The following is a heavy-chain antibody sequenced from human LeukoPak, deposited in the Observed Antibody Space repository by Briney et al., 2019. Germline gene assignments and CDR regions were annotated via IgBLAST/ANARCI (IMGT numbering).Heavy chain of an antibody. CDR3: ARSPRPPYYDFWSGYANWFDP. J-gene: IGHJ5*02. CDR2: ISAYNGNT. V-gene: IGHV1-18*01. CDR1: GYTFTSYG. Sequence: GASVKVSCKASGYTFTSYGISWVRQAPGQGLEWMGGISAYNGNTNYAQKLQGRVTMTTDTSTSTAYMELRSLRSDDTAVYYCARSPRPPYYDFWSGYANWFDPWGQGTLVTVSS. D-gene: IGHD3-3*01.